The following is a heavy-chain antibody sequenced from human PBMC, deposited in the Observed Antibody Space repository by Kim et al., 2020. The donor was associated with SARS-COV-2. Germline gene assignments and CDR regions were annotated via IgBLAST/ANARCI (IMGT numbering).Heavy chain of an antibody. V-gene: IGHV1-3*01. D-gene: IGHD5-12*01. Sequence: TRSSQNFQGRVSLPTDTSASTAYMELISLRSDDSAVYYCARNILRTTTLDYWGQGTLVTVSS. CDR2: T. CDR3: ARNILRTTTLDY. J-gene: IGHJ4*02.